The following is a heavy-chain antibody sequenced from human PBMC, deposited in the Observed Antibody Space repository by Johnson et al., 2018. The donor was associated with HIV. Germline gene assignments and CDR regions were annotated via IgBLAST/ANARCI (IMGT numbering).Heavy chain of an antibody. CDR1: GFTFSIYG. CDR3: AREALPRGLQSSFGGAFDI. D-gene: IGHD4-23*01. Sequence: QVQLVESGGGVVQPGRSLRLSCAASGFTFSIYGMHWVRQAPGKGLEWVAVISNDGSNKYYADSVKGRFPISRDTSENTVYLQMNSLRAEDTALYYCAREALPRGLQSSFGGAFDIWGQGTMVTVSS. CDR2: ISNDGSNK. V-gene: IGHV3-30*19. J-gene: IGHJ3*02.